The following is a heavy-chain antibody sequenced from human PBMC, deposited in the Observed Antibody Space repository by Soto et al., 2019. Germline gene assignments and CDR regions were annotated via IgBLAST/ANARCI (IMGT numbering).Heavy chain of an antibody. CDR1: RGSITSYD. Sequence: SETLPLTCIVSRGSITSYDCSWIRQFPWKGLEWLAYTSYTGNTNYNPSLQSRVAISMDTSKNQLSLRLTSITAADTAVYYCARDRHARFNHYFKRLRQGTLVTLCS. J-gene: IGHJ1*01. CDR2: TSYTGNT. CDR3: ARDRHARFNHYFKR. V-gene: IGHV4-59*01. D-gene: IGHD2-2*01.